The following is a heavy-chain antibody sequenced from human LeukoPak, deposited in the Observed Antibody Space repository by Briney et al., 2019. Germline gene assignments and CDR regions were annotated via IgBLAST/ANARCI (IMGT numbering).Heavy chain of an antibody. Sequence: ASVKVSCKASGYTFTSFSMHWVRQAPGQGLEWMGIINPSGGSTSYAQKFQGRITMTRDTSTSTVYMEVSSLRSEDTAVYYCARDRITVVRNPLDYWGQGTLVTVSS. J-gene: IGHJ4*02. CDR3: ARDRITVVRNPLDY. D-gene: IGHD3-10*01. V-gene: IGHV1-46*01. CDR1: GYTFTSFS. CDR2: INPSGGST.